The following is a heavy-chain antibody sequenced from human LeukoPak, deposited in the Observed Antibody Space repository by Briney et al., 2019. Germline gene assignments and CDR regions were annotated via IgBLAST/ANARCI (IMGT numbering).Heavy chain of an antibody. V-gene: IGHV4-34*01. D-gene: IGHD1/OR15-1a*01. CDR2: INHSGST. Sequence: SETLSLTCTVSGGSISSYYWSWIRQPPGKGLEWIGEINHSGSTNYNPSLKSRVTISVDTSKNQFSLKLSSVTAADTAVYYCARATRNKYDYWGQGTLVTVSS. J-gene: IGHJ4*02. CDR3: ARATRNKYDY. CDR1: GGSISSYY.